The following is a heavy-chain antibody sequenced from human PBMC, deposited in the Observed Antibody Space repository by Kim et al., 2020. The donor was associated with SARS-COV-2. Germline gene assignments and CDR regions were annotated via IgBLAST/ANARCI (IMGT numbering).Heavy chain of an antibody. V-gene: IGHV1-24*01. CDR3: ATGGPWREIRLLRAFDV. D-gene: IGHD1-26*01. CDR2: FDREDGKT. Sequence: ASVKVSCKVSGETLTELSIHWVRQAPGKGLEWMGGFDREDGKTSYAQSFQGRVIITEDTSTDTVYMSLGGLRSEDTAVYYCATGGPWREIRLLRAFDVWGQGTMVTVSS. J-gene: IGHJ3*01. CDR1: GETLTELS.